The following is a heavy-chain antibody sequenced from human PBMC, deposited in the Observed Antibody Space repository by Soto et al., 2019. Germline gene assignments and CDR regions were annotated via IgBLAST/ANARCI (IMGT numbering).Heavy chain of an antibody. Sequence: ASVKVSCKASGYTFTTYYIHWVRQAPGQGPEWMGWINPNTGGTHYSQGFQGRVTMTRDTSISTAYMELSSLGSDDTAVYYCAISYYTAMVGYYYYGMDVWGQGTTVTVSS. V-gene: IGHV1-2*02. J-gene: IGHJ6*02. CDR2: INPNTGGT. CDR3: AISYYTAMVGYYYYGMDV. D-gene: IGHD5-18*01. CDR1: GYTFTTYY.